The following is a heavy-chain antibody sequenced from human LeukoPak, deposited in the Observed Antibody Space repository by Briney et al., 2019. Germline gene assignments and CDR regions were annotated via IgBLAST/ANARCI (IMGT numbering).Heavy chain of an antibody. V-gene: IGHV3-30*02. J-gene: IGHJ3*02. D-gene: IGHD2-2*01. CDR3: AKDSSTSVRAFDI. CDR2: IRYDGSNK. Sequence: GGPLRLSCAASGFTFSSYGMHWVRQAPGKGLEWVAFIRYDGSNKYYADSVKGRFTISRDNSKNTLYLQMNSLRAEDTAVYYCAKDSSTSVRAFDIWGQGTMVTVSS. CDR1: GFTFSSYG.